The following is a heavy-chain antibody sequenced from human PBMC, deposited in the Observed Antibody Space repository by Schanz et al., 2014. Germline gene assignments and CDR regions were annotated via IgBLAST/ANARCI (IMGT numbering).Heavy chain of an antibody. Sequence: EVQLLESGGGLVQPGESLRVSCAASGFTFNSYAMSWVRQAPGRGLEWVSAISGSGGSTYYADSVRGRFTISRDRFQNTLYLRMSSLRAEDTAVYYCARPRFDYGEVDYWGQGTLVTVSS. J-gene: IGHJ4*02. D-gene: IGHD4-17*01. V-gene: IGHV3-23*01. CDR2: ISGSGGST. CDR1: GFTFNSYA. CDR3: ARPRFDYGEVDY.